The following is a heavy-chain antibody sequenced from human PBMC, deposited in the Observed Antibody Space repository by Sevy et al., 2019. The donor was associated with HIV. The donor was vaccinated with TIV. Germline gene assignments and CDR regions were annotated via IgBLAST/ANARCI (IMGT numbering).Heavy chain of an antibody. V-gene: IGHV3-49*03. J-gene: IGHJ4*02. CDR3: TRESFISSSWSYYFDY. CDR2: IRSKAYGGTT. D-gene: IGHD6-13*01. Sequence: GGSLRLSCTASGFTFGDYAMSWFRQAPGKGLEWVGFIRSKAYGGTTEDAASVKGRFTISRDDSKSIAYLQMNSLKTEDTAVYYCTRESFISSSWSYYFDYWGQGTLVTVSS. CDR1: GFTFGDYA.